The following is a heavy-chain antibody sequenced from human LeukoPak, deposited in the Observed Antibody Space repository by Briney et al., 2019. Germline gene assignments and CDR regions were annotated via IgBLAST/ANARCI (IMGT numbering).Heavy chain of an antibody. D-gene: IGHD5-18*01. J-gene: IGHJ3*02. Sequence: PGGSLRLSCAASGFTFSSSAMSWVRQAPGKGLEWVSAISNNGGYTYYADSVQGRFTISRDNSKSTLCLQMNSLRAEDTAVYYCARAMIQLDAFDIWGQGTMVTVSS. CDR1: GFTFSSSA. CDR3: ARAMIQLDAFDI. CDR2: ISNNGGYT. V-gene: IGHV3-23*01.